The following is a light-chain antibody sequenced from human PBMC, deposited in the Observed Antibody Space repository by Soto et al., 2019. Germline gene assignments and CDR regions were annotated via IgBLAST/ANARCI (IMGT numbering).Light chain of an antibody. Sequence: EIVMTQSPATLSVSPGEGGTLSCRASQSISRNLAWYQQKPGQAPRLLIYGTSTSATGIPARFSGSGSGTEFTLTISSLQSEDFAFYYCQQYDNWPRTFGQGTKVEVK. CDR2: GTS. J-gene: IGKJ1*01. V-gene: IGKV3-15*01. CDR1: QSISRN. CDR3: QQYDNWPRT.